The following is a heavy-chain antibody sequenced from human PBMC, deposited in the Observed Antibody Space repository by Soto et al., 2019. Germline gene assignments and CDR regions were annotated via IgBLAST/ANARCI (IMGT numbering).Heavy chain of an antibody. CDR1: GFTFSSYA. CDR2: ISGSGGST. V-gene: IGHV3-23*01. D-gene: IGHD5-12*01. CDR3: AKSDIVATKPHSIDY. Sequence: GGSLRLSCAASGFTFSSYAMSWVRQAPGKGLEWVSAISGSGGSTYYADSVKGRFTISRDNSKNTLYLQMNSLRAEDTAVYYCAKSDIVATKPHSIDYWGQGTLVTVSS. J-gene: IGHJ4*02.